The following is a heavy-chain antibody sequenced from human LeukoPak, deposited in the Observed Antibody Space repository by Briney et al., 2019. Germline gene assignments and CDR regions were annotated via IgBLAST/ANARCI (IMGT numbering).Heavy chain of an antibody. CDR2: IYYSGST. V-gene: IGHV4-39*01. CDR3: ARHARSLGATPIPSDY. Sequence: SETLSLTCTVSGGSISSSSYYWGWIRQPPGKGLEWIGSIYYSGSTYYNPSLKSRVTISVDTSKNQFSLKLSSVTAADTAVYYCARHARSLGATPIPSDYWGQGTLVTVSS. J-gene: IGHJ4*02. CDR1: GGSISSSSYY. D-gene: IGHD1-26*01.